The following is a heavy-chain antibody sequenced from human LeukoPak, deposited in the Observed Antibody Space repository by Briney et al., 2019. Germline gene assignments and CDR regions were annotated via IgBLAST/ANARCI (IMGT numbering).Heavy chain of an antibody. D-gene: IGHD3-3*01. CDR3: ARGLVSDPRSPYYDFWSGYYGTDRGFDP. Sequence: SETLSLTCAVYGGSFSGYYWSWIRQPPGKGLEWIGEINHSGSTNYNPSLKSRVTISVDTSKNQFSLKLSSVTAADTAVYYRARGLVSDPRSPYYDFWSGYYGTDRGFDPWGQGTLVTVSS. CDR1: GGSFSGYY. CDR2: INHSGST. V-gene: IGHV4-34*01. J-gene: IGHJ5*02.